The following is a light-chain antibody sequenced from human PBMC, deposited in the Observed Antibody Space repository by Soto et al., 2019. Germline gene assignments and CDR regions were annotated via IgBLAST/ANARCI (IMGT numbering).Light chain of an antibody. Sequence: DIQMTQSPSTLSASVGDRVTITCRASQTIFNWLAWYQRKPGRAPNLLIYDASSLQSGFPSTFSGSGSGTEFTLTISSLQPGDFATYYCQQYNSYPWTFGQGTKVDIK. CDR2: DAS. J-gene: IGKJ1*01. V-gene: IGKV1-5*01. CDR1: QTIFNW. CDR3: QQYNSYPWT.